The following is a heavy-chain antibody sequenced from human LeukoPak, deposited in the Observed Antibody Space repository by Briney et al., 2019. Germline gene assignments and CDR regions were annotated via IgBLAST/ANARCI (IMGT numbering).Heavy chain of an antibody. Sequence: PSETLSLTCAVYGGSFSDYYWSWIRQPPGKGLEWIGEINHSGSTNYNPSLKSRVTISVDTSKKQFSLNLTSVTAADTAVYYCARVKGIYSLWDDAFDIWGHGTMVTVSS. CDR2: INHSGST. J-gene: IGHJ3*02. CDR1: GGSFSDYY. CDR3: ARVKGIYSLWDDAFDI. V-gene: IGHV4-34*01. D-gene: IGHD5-18*01.